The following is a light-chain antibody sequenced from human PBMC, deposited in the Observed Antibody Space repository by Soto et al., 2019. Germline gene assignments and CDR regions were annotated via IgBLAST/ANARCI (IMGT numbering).Light chain of an antibody. CDR1: QSVSSN. CDR3: QHYGRSSAT. J-gene: IGKJ1*01. V-gene: IGKV3-20*01. Sequence: IVLTQSPGTLSVSPGDRATLSCRASQSVSSNLAWYRQTPGQAPRLLIYGASTRATDTPPRFSGTGSGRNFTLTISRVEPADFAVYFCQHYGRSSATFGQGTQVEV. CDR2: GAS.